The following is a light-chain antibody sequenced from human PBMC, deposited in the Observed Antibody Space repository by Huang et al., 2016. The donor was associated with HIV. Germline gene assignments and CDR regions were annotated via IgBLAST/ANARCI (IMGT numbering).Light chain of an antibody. Sequence: EIVLTQSPASLSLSPGERATLSCRASQTVNKNVAWYQQTPGQTPRLLIYDTSNRATGIPARFSGSGSGTDFTLTISGLEPEDSAVYFCQCHGTRPPITFGQGTRLEIK. J-gene: IGKJ5*01. CDR2: DTS. V-gene: IGKV3-11*01. CDR3: QCHGTRPPIT. CDR1: QTVNKN.